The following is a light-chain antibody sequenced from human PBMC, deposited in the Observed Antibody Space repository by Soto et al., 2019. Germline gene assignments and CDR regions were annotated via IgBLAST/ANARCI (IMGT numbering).Light chain of an antibody. V-gene: IGKV3-15*01. CDR3: QEYNTWPWT. CDR1: QSVSSN. J-gene: IGKJ1*01. CDR2: GAS. Sequence: EIVMTQSPAILSVSPGERATLSCRASQSVSSNLAWFQQKPGQTPRLLFNGASTRATGIPARFSGSGSETEFILTISSLQSEDSAVYYCQEYNTWPWTFGQGTKVEFK.